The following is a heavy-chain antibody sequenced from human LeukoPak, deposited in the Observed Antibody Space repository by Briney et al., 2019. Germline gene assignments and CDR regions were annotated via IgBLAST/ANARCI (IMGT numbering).Heavy chain of an antibody. CDR2: ISSSGSSI. CDR1: GFTFSSYE. V-gene: IGHV3-48*03. CDR3: ARDRGYEDY. J-gene: IGHJ4*02. Sequence: PGGSLRLSCAASGFTFSSYEMNWVRQAPGKGLEWVSYISSSGSSIYYADSVKGRFTISRDNAKKSVYLQMNSLRAEDTAVYYCARDRGYEDYWGQGTLVTVSS. D-gene: IGHD5-12*01.